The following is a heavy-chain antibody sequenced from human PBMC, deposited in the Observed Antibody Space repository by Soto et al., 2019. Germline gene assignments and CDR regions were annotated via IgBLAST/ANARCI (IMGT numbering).Heavy chain of an antibody. J-gene: IGHJ4*02. D-gene: IGHD1-20*01. CDR1: GGSFSGYY. CDR3: ARGRITETPIDY. V-gene: IGHV4-34*01. CDR2: INHSGST. Sequence: SETLSLTCAVYGGSFSGYYWSWIRQPPGKGLEWIGEINHSGSTNYNPSLKSRVTISVDTSKNQFSLKLSSVTAADTAVYYCARGRITETPIDYSGQGTLVTVSS.